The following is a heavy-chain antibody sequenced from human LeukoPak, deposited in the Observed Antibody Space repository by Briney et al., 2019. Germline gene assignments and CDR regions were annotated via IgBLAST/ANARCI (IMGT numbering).Heavy chain of an antibody. CDR2: MHPGESEI. CDR1: GYSFTNYW. D-gene: IGHD5/OR15-5a*01. CDR3: AKTIASLGSGARYFDP. J-gene: IGHJ5*02. Sequence: GESLKISCKASGYSFTNYWIAWVRQKPGKGLEWMGIMHPGESEINYSPSFEGQVTISANTSISTAYLEWYSLKASDSAIYYCAKTIASLGSGARYFDPWGQGTMITVSS. V-gene: IGHV5-51*01.